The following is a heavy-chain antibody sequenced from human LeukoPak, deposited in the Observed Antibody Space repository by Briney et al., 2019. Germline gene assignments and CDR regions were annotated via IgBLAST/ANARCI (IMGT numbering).Heavy chain of an antibody. D-gene: IGHD4-23*01. J-gene: IGHJ4*02. CDR3: SRVKYGGNSGYHFDS. CDR2: IGDAANSA. CDR1: GFNFNYFA. V-gene: IGHV3-23*01. Sequence: PGGSLRLSCEASGFNFNYFAMSWVRQVPGKRLEWVSTIGDAANSASYADSVRGRFSMSRDNSKNVVYLQMDSLRAEDTAVYFCSRVKYGGNSGYHFDSWGLGTLVTVPS.